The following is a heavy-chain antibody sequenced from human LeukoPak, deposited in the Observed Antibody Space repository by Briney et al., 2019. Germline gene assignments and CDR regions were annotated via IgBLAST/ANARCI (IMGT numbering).Heavy chain of an antibody. V-gene: IGHV3-23*01. Sequence: PGGSLRLPCAASGFTFSSYAMSWVRQAPGKGLEWVSAISGRAGSTDYADSVKGRFTISRDNSKNTLYLQMNSLRAEDTAVYYCAKGGAARFDYWGQGTLVTVSS. D-gene: IGHD5-18*01. J-gene: IGHJ4*02. CDR2: ISGRAGST. CDR3: AKGGAARFDY. CDR1: GFTFSSYA.